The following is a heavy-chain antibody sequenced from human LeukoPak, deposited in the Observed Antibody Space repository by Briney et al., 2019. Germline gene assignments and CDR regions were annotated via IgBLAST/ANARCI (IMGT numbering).Heavy chain of an antibody. CDR1: GGSISSSSYY. CDR3: ATLYCSRTSCYVDY. D-gene: IGHD2-2*01. Sequence: ASETLSLTCTVSGGSISSSSYYWGWIRQPPGKGLEWIGYIYYSGSTNYNSSLKSRVTISVDTSKNQFSLKLNSVTAADTAVYYCATLYCSRTSCYVDYWGQGTLVTVSS. V-gene: IGHV4-61*05. CDR2: IYYSGST. J-gene: IGHJ4*02.